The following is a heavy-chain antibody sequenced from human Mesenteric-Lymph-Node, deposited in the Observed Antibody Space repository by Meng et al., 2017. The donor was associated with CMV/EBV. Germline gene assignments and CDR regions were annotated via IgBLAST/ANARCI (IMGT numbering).Heavy chain of an antibody. CDR1: GYTFTGRH. CDR3: ASGVWGGSYPSILDAFDI. CDR2: INCNSGGT. V-gene: IGHV1-2*02. D-gene: IGHD1-26*01. Sequence: ASVKVSCKASGYTFTGRHMHWVRQVPGQGLEWMGWINCNSGGTKFAQKFQGRVTMTRDTSISTAYMELRGLRSDDTAVFFCASGVWGGSYPSILDAFDIWGQGTLVTVSS. J-gene: IGHJ3*02.